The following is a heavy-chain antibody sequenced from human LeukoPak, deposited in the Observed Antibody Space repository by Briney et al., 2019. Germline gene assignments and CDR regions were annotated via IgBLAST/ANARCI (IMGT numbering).Heavy chain of an antibody. D-gene: IGHD3-22*01. CDR2: INWNGAWT. CDR1: GFRFDDYG. V-gene: IGHV3-20*04. Sequence: GGSLRLSCAASGFRFDDYGMSWVRQAPGKGLEWVCDINWNGAWTGYADSVKGRFTISRDNAKNSLYLQMNSLRAEDTALYYCAGYYYDSSRGFDLWGQGTLVIVSA. J-gene: IGHJ5*02. CDR3: AGYYYDSSRGFDL.